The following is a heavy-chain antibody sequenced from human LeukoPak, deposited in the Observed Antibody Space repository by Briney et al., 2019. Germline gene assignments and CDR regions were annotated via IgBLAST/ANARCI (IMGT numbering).Heavy chain of an antibody. V-gene: IGHV4-4*02. CDR1: GGSISSSNW. J-gene: IGHJ6*02. CDR3: ARRGGYGDYYYYGMDV. D-gene: IGHD4-17*01. CDR2: IYHSGST. Sequence: SETLSLTCAVSGGSISSSNWWSWVRQPPGKGLEWIGEIYHSGSTNYNPSLKSRVTISVDTSKNQFSLKLSSVTAADTAVYYCARRGGYGDYYYYGMDVWGQGTTVTVSS.